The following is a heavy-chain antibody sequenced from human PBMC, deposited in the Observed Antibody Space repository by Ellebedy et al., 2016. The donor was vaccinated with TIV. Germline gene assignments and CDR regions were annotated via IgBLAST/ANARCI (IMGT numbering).Heavy chain of an antibody. V-gene: IGHV5-51*01. D-gene: IGHD1-26*01. CDR2: IYGDDSDT. CDR3: ARQVGATNWLDS. J-gene: IGHJ5*01. CDR1: GFSFTTSW. Sequence: GESLKISCKTSGFSFTTSWIGWVRQVPGKGLEWVGIIYGDDSDTKYSPSFQGQVTISVDESITTAYLRWSSLKTSDTAMYYCARQVGATNWLDSWGQGTLVTVSS.